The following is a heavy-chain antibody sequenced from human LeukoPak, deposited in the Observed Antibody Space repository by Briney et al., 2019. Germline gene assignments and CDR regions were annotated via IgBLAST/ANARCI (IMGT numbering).Heavy chain of an antibody. CDR1: GFTFSRYW. Sequence: GSLRLSCAASGFTFSRYWLHWVRQPPGKGLVWLSRLNADDKTTSYADSVKGRFTTSGDDARKTLYLQMNSLSAEDTAVYYCLTIVETTTGAFDIWGQGAIVTVSS. CDR2: LNADDKTT. CDR3: LTIVETTTGAFDI. J-gene: IGHJ3*02. D-gene: IGHD5-18*01. V-gene: IGHV3-74*01.